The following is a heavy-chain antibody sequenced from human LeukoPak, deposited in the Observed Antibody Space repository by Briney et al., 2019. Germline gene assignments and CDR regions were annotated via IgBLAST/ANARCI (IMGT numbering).Heavy chain of an antibody. CDR1: GFSFNTSG. J-gene: IGHJ4*02. Sequence: GGSLRLSCAVSGFSFNTSGRKWVRQAPGKGLEWVSYFSDSRSTIYYAESVRGRFTISRDNAQNSLYLQMNSLRAEDTAVYYCLTRHGSAWFYLEYWGQGTLVTVSS. CDR3: LTRHGSAWFYLEY. D-gene: IGHD6-19*01. V-gene: IGHV3-48*01. CDR2: FSDSRSTI.